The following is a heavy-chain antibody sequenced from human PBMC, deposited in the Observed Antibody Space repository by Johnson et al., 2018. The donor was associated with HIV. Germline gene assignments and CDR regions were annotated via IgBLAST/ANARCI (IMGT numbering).Heavy chain of an antibody. J-gene: IGHJ3*01. V-gene: IGHV3-30*04. D-gene: IGHD4-23*01. CDR3: ARDPGNGGRPFDAFDV. Sequence: QVQLVESGGGVVQPGRSLRLSCTSALSFSGYAMHWVRQAPGKGLEWVAVVSYDSSNKYYADSVKGRFTISRDNSKNTVFLQMDSLGGEDTAVYYCARDPGNGGRPFDAFDVWGQGTMVTVSS. CDR1: ALSFSGYA. CDR2: VSYDSSNK.